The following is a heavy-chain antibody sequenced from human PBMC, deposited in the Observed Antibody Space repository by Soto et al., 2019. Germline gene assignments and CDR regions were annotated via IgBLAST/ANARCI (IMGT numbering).Heavy chain of an antibody. V-gene: IGHV4-61*05. CDR2: IYYSGST. CDR3: ARGVYCSSTSCYWGMDV. D-gene: IGHD2-2*01. CDR1: GGSISSSYY. J-gene: IGHJ6*02. Sequence: PSEILSLTCTVSGGSISSSYYGGWFRQPPGKGLEWIGYIYYSGSTTYHPSLKSRVTISVDTSKNQFSLKLSSVTAADTAVYYCARGVYCSSTSCYWGMDVWGQGTTVTVS.